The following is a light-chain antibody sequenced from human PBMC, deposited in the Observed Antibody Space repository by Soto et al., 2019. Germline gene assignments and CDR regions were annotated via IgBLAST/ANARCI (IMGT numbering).Light chain of an antibody. V-gene: IGLV1-40*01. CDR3: QSYDNSLSGHVV. CDR2: DNN. J-gene: IGLJ2*01. Sequence: QSALTQSPSVSGAPGQRVTISCTGSSSNIGALYDVNWYQQLPGTAPKLLIYDNNNRPSGVPDRFSGSKSGTSASLAITGLQAEAEADYYCQSYDNSLSGHVVFGGGTKLTVL. CDR1: SSNIGALYD.